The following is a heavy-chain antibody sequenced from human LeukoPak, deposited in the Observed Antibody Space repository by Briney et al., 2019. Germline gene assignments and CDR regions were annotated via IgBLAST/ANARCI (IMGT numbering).Heavy chain of an antibody. J-gene: IGHJ3*02. V-gene: IGHV1-2*02. CDR3: AREAGTTAFDI. CDR2: INPNSGGT. D-gene: IGHD6-19*01. CDR1: GYTFTGHY. Sequence: ASVKVSCKASGYTFTGHYMHWVRQAPGQGLEWMGWINPNSGGTSYAQKFQGRVTLTRDTSISTAYMELSRLRSDDTAVYYCAREAGTTAFDIWGQGAMVTVSS.